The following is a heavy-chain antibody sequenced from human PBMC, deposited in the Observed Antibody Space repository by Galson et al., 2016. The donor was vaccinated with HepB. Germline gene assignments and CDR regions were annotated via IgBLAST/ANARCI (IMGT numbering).Heavy chain of an antibody. Sequence: SLRLSCAASGFIFSDFGMNWVRQSPGRGLEWVSSISGTSTYIYYADSVRGRFTISRDNSKTTLYLQMNTLRPEDTAVYYCARNGSGNYYHFDYWGQGTLVTVSS. D-gene: IGHD1-26*01. CDR1: GFIFSDFG. CDR3: ARNGSGNYYHFDY. J-gene: IGHJ4*02. V-gene: IGHV3-21*01. CDR2: ISGTSTYI.